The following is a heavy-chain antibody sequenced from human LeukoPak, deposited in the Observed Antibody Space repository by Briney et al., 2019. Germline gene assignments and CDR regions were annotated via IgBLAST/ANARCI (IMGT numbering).Heavy chain of an antibody. CDR3: ARGNIAVAGLFDY. J-gene: IGHJ4*02. CDR2: IYHSGST. V-gene: IGHV4-4*02. D-gene: IGHD6-19*01. CDR1: GGSISSSNW. Sequence: PSETLSLTCAVSGGSISSSNWWSWVRQPPGKGLECIGEIYHSGSTNYNPSLKSRVTISVDKSKNQFSLKLSSVTAADTAVYYCARGNIAVAGLFDYWGQGTLVTVSS.